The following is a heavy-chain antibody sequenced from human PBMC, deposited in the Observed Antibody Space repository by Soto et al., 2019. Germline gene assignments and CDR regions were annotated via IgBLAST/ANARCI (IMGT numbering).Heavy chain of an antibody. J-gene: IGHJ6*04. D-gene: IGHD3-3*01. Sequence: GGSLRLSCAASGFTFSSYGMYWVRQAPGKGLGWVAVIWYDGSTKYYEDSVKGRFTISRDNAKNSLYLQMNSLRDEDTAVYYCARDGFESSYDFGSGYYSQAYRLDFWGKGTTVTVYS. CDR2: IWYDGSTK. CDR3: ARDGFESSYDFGSGYYSQAYRLDF. V-gene: IGHV3-33*01. CDR1: GFTFSSYG.